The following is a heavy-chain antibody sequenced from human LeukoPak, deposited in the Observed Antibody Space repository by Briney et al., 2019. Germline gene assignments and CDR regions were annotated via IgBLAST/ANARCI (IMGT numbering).Heavy chain of an antibody. D-gene: IGHD6-6*01. Sequence: PSETLSLTCTVSGGSISSYYWSWIRQPPGKGLEWIGYIYYSGSTNYNPSLKSRVTISVDTSKNQFSLKLSSVTAADTAVYYCARIEYSSSLEYYYYGMDVWGQGTTVTVSS. J-gene: IGHJ6*02. CDR2: IYYSGST. V-gene: IGHV4-59*01. CDR1: GGSISSYY. CDR3: ARIEYSSSLEYYYYGMDV.